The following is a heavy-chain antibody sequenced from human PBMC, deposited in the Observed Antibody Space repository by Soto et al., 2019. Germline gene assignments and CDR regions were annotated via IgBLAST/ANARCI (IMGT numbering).Heavy chain of an antibody. CDR3: AKVKSSWGLFGY. Sequence: EVQLLESGGGLVQPGGSLRLSCAASGFTFSSYAMSWVRQAPGKGLEWVSAISGSGGSTYYADSVKGRFNISRDNTKNTLYTQMNSMRAEDTAVYDCAKVKSSWGLFGYWGQGTLVTDSS. V-gene: IGHV3-23*01. J-gene: IGHJ4*02. D-gene: IGHD6-13*01. CDR2: ISGSGGST. CDR1: GFTFSSYA.